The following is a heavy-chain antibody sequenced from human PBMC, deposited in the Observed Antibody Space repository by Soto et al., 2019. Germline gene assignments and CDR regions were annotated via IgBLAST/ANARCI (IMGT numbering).Heavy chain of an antibody. D-gene: IGHD1-26*01. CDR2: ISAHNGNT. V-gene: IGHV1-18*01. CDR3: ASGRYGDY. J-gene: IGHJ4*02. CDR1: GYTFTSYG. Sequence: QVHLVQSGAEVKKPGASVKVSCKGSGYTFTSYGITWVRQAPGQGLEWMGWISAHNGNTDYAQGLQGRVTVTRDTSTSTAYMELRSLRSDDPAVYYCASGRYGDYWGQGALVTVSS.